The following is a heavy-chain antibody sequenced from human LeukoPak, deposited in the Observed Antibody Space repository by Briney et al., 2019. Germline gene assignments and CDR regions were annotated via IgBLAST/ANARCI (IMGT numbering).Heavy chain of an antibody. CDR2: IYYSGST. CDR3: ARGKPQPPSTYYDFWSGYYNPLYYFDY. J-gene: IGHJ4*02. V-gene: IGHV4-59*08. CDR1: GGSISSYY. D-gene: IGHD3-3*01. Sequence: SETLSLTCTVSGGSISSYYWSWIRQPPGKGLEWIGYIYYSGSTNYNPSLKSRVTISVDTSKNQFSLKLSSVTTADTAAYYCARGKPQPPSTYYDFWSGYYNPLYYFDYWGQGTLVTVSS.